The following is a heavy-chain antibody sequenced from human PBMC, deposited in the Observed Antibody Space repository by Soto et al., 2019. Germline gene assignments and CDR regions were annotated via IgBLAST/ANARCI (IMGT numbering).Heavy chain of an antibody. CDR1: GGSFSDYY. Sequence: QVQLQQWGAGLLKPSETLSLTCAVYGGSFSDYYWSWIRQPPGKGLEWIGEINHSGSTTYNPSLKSRVTISVDTSKNQFSLKLSSVTAADTAVYYCARGPSIRTFAYWGQGTLVTVSS. CDR3: ARGPSIRTFAY. CDR2: INHSGST. D-gene: IGHD3-3*02. J-gene: IGHJ4*02. V-gene: IGHV4-34*01.